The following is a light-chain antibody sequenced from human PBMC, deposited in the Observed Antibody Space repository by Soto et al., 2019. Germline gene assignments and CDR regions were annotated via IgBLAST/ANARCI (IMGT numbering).Light chain of an antibody. CDR3: QQYNKWPPDYT. V-gene: IGKV3D-15*01. Sequence: IVMTQSPATLSVSPGEPATLSCRASQSVGTNLAWYQQKPGQPPRLLIYATSTRVTGVPVRFSGGGSGTDFTLTISSLQSEDFAVYYCQQYNKWPPDYTFGPGTKVDIK. CDR1: QSVGTN. CDR2: ATS. J-gene: IGKJ3*01.